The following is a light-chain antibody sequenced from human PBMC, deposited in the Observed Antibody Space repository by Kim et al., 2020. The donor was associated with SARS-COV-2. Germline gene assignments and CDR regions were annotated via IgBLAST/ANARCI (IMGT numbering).Light chain of an antibody. CDR2: NDG. J-gene: IGLJ3*02. V-gene: IGLV3-21*04. CDR3: QVWDRSSEQWV. Sequence: SYELTQPPSVSVAPGTTARITCGGTNIGGKDVHWYQQRPGQAPVLVMYNDGDRPSGIPARLSGSNSGYTATLTISRVEVGDEADYYCQVWDRSSEQWVFG. CDR1: NIGGKD.